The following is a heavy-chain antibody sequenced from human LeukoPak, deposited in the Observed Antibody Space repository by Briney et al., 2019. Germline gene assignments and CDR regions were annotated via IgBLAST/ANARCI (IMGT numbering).Heavy chain of an antibody. Sequence: PGGSLRLSCAASGLPFSSYSMNWVRQAPGKGLEWVSSISSSFSHIYYADSVKGRFTTSRDNAKNSLYLHMNSLRAEDTAVYYCARDLVYCSGASCYQRGFDYWGEGSLGTVSS. V-gene: IGHV3-21*01. J-gene: IGHJ4*02. CDR3: ARDLVYCSGASCYQRGFDY. D-gene: IGHD2-15*01. CDR1: GLPFSSYS. CDR2: ISSSFSHI.